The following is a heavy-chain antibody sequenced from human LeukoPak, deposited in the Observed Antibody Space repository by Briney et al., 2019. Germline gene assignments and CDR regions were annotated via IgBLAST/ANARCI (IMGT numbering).Heavy chain of an antibody. CDR1: GFTFSNHA. CDR2: IYGIGDST. D-gene: IGHD5-12*01. Sequence: GGSLRLSCAASGFTFSNHAITWVRQAPGKGPEWVSAIYGIGDSTFYADSVKGRFTISRDNSKNIRYLHMNSLRAEDTAVYDCAKDGREYSGYDLYYFDYWGQGTLVTVSS. J-gene: IGHJ4*02. V-gene: IGHV3-23*01. CDR3: AKDGREYSGYDLYYFDY.